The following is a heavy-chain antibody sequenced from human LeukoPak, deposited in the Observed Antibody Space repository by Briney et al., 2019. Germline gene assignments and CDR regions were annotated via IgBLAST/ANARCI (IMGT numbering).Heavy chain of an antibody. J-gene: IGHJ3*02. CDR3: ARGPRITTFGVVMANDALDI. V-gene: IGHV1-2*02. CDR2: INPKSGGT. CDR1: GYTFTDYF. D-gene: IGHD3-3*01. Sequence: DASVKVSCKASGYTFTDYFMNWVRQAAGQGLEWMGWINPKSGGTVYAQKFQGRVTMTRDTSSSTAYMELSRLRFDDTVVYYCARGPRITTFGVVMANDALDIWGQGTMVTVSS.